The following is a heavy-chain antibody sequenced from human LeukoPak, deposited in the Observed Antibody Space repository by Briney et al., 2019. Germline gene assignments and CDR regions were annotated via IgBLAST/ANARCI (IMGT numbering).Heavy chain of an antibody. V-gene: IGHV1-2*02. D-gene: IGHD1-26*01. CDR1: GYTFTGYY. CDR3: ASTQLVHRYSGSYLYYFDY. J-gene: IGHJ4*02. CDR2: INPNSGGT. Sequence: GASVKVSCKASGYTFTGYYMHWVRQAPGQGLEWMGWINPNSGGTNYAQKFQGRVTMTRDTSISTAYMELSRLRSDDTAVYYCASTQLVHRYSGSYLYYFDYWGQGTLVTVSS.